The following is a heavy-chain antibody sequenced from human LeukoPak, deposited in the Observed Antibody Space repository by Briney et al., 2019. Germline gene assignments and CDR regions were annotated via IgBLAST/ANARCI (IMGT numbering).Heavy chain of an antibody. CDR1: GFTFSSYA. D-gene: IGHD2-15*01. CDR3: AKGGDCSGDSCYFGFDI. CDR2: ISWNSGSI. J-gene: IGHJ3*02. Sequence: GGSLRLSCAASGFTFSSYAMSWVRQAPGKGLEGVSGISWNSGSIGYADSVNGRFTNYRDNAENSLYLQMNSLRAEDAAVYFCAKGGDCSGDSCYFGFDIWGQGTMVSFSS. V-gene: IGHV3-9*01.